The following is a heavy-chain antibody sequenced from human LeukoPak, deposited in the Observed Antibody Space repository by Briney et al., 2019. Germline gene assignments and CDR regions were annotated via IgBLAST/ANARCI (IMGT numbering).Heavy chain of an antibody. Sequence: SQTLSLTCTVSGGSISSGSYYWSWIRQPAGKGLEWIGRIYTSGSTNYNPSLKSRVTISVDTSKNQFSLKLSSVTAADTAVYYCARDGSTPLDYWGQGTLVTVSS. CDR2: IYTSGST. CDR1: GGSISSGSYY. J-gene: IGHJ4*02. D-gene: IGHD1-26*01. V-gene: IGHV4-61*02. CDR3: ARDGSTPLDY.